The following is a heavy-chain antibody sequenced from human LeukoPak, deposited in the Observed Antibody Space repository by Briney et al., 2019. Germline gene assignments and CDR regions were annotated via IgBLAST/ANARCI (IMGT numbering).Heavy chain of an antibody. CDR2: ISSSGSTI. CDR3: ARNYYTIFGPSWFDP. CDR1: GFTFSDYY. J-gene: IGHJ5*02. D-gene: IGHD3-3*01. V-gene: IGHV3-11*04. Sequence: PGGSLRLSCAASGFTFSDYYMSWIRQAPGKGLEWVSYISSSGSTIYYADSVKGRFTISRDNAKNSLYLQMNSLRAEDTAVYYCARNYYTIFGPSWFDPWGQGTLVTVSS.